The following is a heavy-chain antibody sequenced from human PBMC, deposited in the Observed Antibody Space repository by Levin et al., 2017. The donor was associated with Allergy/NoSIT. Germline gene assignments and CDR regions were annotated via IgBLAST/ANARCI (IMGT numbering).Heavy chain of an antibody. V-gene: IGHV3-48*01. CDR3: ATDHRDDYVWGSYRPEGLDY. CDR2: ISSSSSSI. Sequence: GGSLRLSCVASGITLSSYSMNWVRQAPGKGLEWVSYISSSSSSIYYADSVKGRFTISRDNAKNSLYLQMNSLRAEATAVYYWATDHRDDYVWGSYRPEGLDYWGQGTLVTVSS. CDR1: GITLSSYS. J-gene: IGHJ4*02. D-gene: IGHD3-16*02.